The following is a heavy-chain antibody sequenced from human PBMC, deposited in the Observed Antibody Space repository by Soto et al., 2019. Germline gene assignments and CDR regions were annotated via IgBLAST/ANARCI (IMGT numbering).Heavy chain of an antibody. CDR1: GFTFSSYG. Sequence: QVQLVESGGGVVQPGRSLRLSCAASGFTFSSYGMHWVRQAPGKGLEWVAVISYDVSNKYYADSVKGRFTISRDNSKNTLYLQMNSLRAEDTAVYYCAGGARDIVLVPAAIGGGYYYYGMDVWGQGTTVTVSS. J-gene: IGHJ6*02. V-gene: IGHV3-30*03. D-gene: IGHD2-2*02. CDR3: AGGARDIVLVPAAIGGGYYYYGMDV. CDR2: ISYDVSNK.